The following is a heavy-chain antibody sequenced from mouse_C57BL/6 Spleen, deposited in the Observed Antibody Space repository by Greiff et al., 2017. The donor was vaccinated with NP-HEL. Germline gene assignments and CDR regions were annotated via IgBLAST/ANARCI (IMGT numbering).Heavy chain of an antibody. J-gene: IGHJ1*03. CDR1: GYTFTDYN. CDR3: ARGDLPGYFDV. CDR2: INPNNGGT. V-gene: IGHV1-22*01. D-gene: IGHD3-3*01. Sequence: VHVKQSGPELVKPGASVKMSCKASGYTFTDYNMHWVKQSHGKSLEWIGYINPNNGGTSYNQKFKGKATLTVNKSSSTAYMELRSLTSEDSAVYYCARGDLPGYFDVWGTGTTVTVSS.